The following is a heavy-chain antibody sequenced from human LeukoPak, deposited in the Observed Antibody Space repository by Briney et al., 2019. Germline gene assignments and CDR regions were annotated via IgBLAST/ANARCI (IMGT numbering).Heavy chain of an antibody. V-gene: IGHV3-21*01. J-gene: IGHJ5*02. CDR2: ISSSSRYI. CDR1: GFTFSSYS. Sequence: IPGGSLRLSCAASGFTFSSYSMNWVRQAPGKGLEWVSSISSSSRYIFYADSVKGRFTITRDNAKKSLFLQMNRLRAEDTAVYYCARDTYYDDRSGLGACDPWGQGTLVTVSS. D-gene: IGHD3-22*01. CDR3: ARDTYYDDRSGLGACDP.